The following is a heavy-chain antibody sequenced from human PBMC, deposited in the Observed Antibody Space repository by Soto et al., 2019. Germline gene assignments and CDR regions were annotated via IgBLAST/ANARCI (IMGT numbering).Heavy chain of an antibody. J-gene: IGHJ5*02. CDR1: GYTFTGYY. CDR3: ARGRMGAENDILTGYRIGEGLNWFDP. V-gene: IGHV1-2*04. CDR2: INPNSGGT. D-gene: IGHD3-9*01. Sequence: ASVKVSCKASGYTFTGYYMHWVRQAPGQGLEWMGWINPNSGGTNYAQKFQGWVTMTRDTSISTAYMELSRLRSDDTAVYYCARGRMGAENDILTGYRIGEGLNWFDPWGQGTLVTVSS.